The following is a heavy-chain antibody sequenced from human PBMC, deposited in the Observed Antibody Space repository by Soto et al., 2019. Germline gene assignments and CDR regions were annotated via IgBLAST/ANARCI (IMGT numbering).Heavy chain of an antibody. CDR1: GGSFSGYY. CDR3: ARVDIVTTNWFDP. J-gene: IGHJ5*02. D-gene: IGHD5-12*01. V-gene: IGHV4-34*01. CDR2: INHSGYT. Sequence: QVQLQQWGAGLLKPSETLSLTCAVYGGSFSGYYWSWIRQPPGKGLEWIGEINHSGYTNHNPSLKSRVTISVDTSENQFSLKLSSVTAADTAVYYCARVDIVTTNWFDPWGQGTLVTVSS.